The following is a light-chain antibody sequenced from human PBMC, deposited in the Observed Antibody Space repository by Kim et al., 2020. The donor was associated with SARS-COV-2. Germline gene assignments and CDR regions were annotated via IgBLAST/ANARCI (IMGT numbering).Light chain of an antibody. V-gene: IGKV1-33*01. J-gene: IGKJ4*01. Sequence: DIQMTQSPSSLSASVGDRVTITCQASQDISNYLNWYQQKPGKAPKLLIYDASNLETGVPSRFSGSGSGTDFTFTISSLQPEDIATYYCQQYDNLPPLTFRGETELDI. CDR2: DAS. CDR1: QDISNY. CDR3: QQYDNLPPLT.